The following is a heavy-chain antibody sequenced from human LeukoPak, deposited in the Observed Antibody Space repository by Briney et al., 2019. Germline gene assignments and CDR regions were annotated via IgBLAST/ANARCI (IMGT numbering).Heavy chain of an antibody. Sequence: SETLSLTCTVSGGSISSDYWSWIRQPAGKGLEWIGRIYTSGSTNYNPSLKSRVTMSVDTSKNQFSLKLSSVTAADTAVYYCARYYDSSGYNWFDPWGQGTLVTVSS. CDR3: ARYYDSSGYNWFDP. D-gene: IGHD3-22*01. V-gene: IGHV4-4*07. J-gene: IGHJ5*02. CDR1: GGSISSDY. CDR2: IYTSGST.